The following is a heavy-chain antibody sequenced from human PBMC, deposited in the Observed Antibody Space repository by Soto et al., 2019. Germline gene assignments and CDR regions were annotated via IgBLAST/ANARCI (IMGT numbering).Heavy chain of an antibody. CDR1: GGSISSTSYY. D-gene: IGHD2-8*02. CDR2: VYYSGST. V-gene: IGHV4-61*05. Sequence: PSETLSLTCTVSGGSISSTSYYWGWIRQPPGKGLEWIGYVYYSGSTSYNPSLKSRVTISADKSKNQVSLKLSSVTAADTAVYYCARDNLVGHSDGNQIHALDNWGQGT. J-gene: IGHJ3*02. CDR3: ARDNLVGHSDGNQIHALDN.